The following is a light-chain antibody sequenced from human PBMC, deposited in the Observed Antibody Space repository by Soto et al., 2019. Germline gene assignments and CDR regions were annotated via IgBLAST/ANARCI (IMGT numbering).Light chain of an antibody. CDR2: ATY. J-gene: IGKJ5*01. V-gene: IGKV3-15*01. CDR3: QHYNNWPLT. CDR1: QSVNNN. Sequence: IGMKQSPATLSVYPGERATLSCRASQSVNNNLSWYQQIPGQAPRLLIYATYTRATGIPARFSGGGSGTDFALTISSLQSEDSAFYYCQHYNNWPLTFGQGTLLEVK.